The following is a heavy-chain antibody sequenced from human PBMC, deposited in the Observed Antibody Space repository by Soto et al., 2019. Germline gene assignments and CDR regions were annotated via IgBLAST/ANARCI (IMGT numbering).Heavy chain of an antibody. D-gene: IGHD5-12*01. CDR2: IKPHNGDT. Sequence: QLQLVQSGAEVERPGASVRVSCKAYGYPFSKYGISWIRQAPGQGLEWMGWIKPHNGDTNYAQKFQGRVTMTTDTSSNTAYMELRSLRSDDTAVYYCATSYDSGFDPWGQGTLVSVSS. J-gene: IGHJ5*02. V-gene: IGHV1-18*04. CDR1: GYPFSKYG. CDR3: ATSYDSGFDP.